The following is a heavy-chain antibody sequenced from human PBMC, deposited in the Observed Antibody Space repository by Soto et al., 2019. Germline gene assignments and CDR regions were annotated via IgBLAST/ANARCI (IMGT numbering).Heavy chain of an antibody. D-gene: IGHD3-3*01. CDR2: IYHSGST. J-gene: IGHJ4*02. V-gene: IGHV4-4*02. Sequence: SETLSLTCAVSSGSISSSNWWSWVRQPPGKGLEWIGEIYHSGSTNYNPSLKSRVTISVDKSKNQFSLKLSSVTAADTAVYYWSRERHYDFWSGYLDYWGQGTLVTVSS. CDR3: SRERHYDFWSGYLDY. CDR1: SGSISSSNW.